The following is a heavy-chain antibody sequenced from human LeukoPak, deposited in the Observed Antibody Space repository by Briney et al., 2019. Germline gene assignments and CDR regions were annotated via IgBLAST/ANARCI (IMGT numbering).Heavy chain of an antibody. CDR3: ARGPPPDYYDSSGYFDS. D-gene: IGHD3-22*01. V-gene: IGHV3-72*01. CDR2: TRNKGNSYTT. J-gene: IGHJ4*02. Sequence: GGSLRLSCAASGFTFSGHYMDWVRQAPGKGLEWVGRTRNKGNSYTTEYAASVKGRFTISRDDSQNSLCLQMNSLKIEDSAVHYCARGPPPDYYDSSGYFDSWGQGTLVTVSS. CDR1: GFTFSGHY.